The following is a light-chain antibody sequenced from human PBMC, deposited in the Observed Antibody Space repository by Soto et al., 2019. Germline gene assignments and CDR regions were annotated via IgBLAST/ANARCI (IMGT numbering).Light chain of an antibody. Sequence: SALTQPRSVSESPGQSVTISCTGTGSDVGGYNYVSWYQQHPGKAPKLMIYDVSKRPSGVPDRFSGSKSGNTASLTISGLRAEDEADYYCCSYAGTPYVFGTGTKVTVL. CDR3: CSYAGTPYV. CDR2: DVS. CDR1: GSDVGGYNY. J-gene: IGLJ1*01. V-gene: IGLV2-11*01.